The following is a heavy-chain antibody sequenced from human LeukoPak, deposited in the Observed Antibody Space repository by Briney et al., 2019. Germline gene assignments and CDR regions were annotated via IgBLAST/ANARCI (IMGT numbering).Heavy chain of an antibody. D-gene: IGHD3-10*01. Sequence: PSQTLSLTCTVSGGSISSGSYYWSWIRQPAGKGLEWIGRIYTSGSTNYNPSLKSRVTMSVDTSKNQFSLKLSSVTAADTAVYYCARWGSGSYPDYYYYYMDVWGKGTTVTVSS. V-gene: IGHV4-61*02. CDR3: ARWGSGSYPDYYYYYMDV. CDR1: GGSISSGSYY. J-gene: IGHJ6*03. CDR2: IYTSGST.